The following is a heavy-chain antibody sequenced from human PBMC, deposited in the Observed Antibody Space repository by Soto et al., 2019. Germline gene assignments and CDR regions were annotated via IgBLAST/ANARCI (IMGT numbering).Heavy chain of an antibody. CDR3: AKTRPGYCSSTSCYGETDD. Sequence: GGSLRLSCAASGFTFSSYAMSWVRQAPGKGMEWVSAISGSGGSTYYADSVKGRFTISRDNSKNTLYLQMNSLRAEDTAVYYCAKTRPGYCSSTSCYGETDDWGQGTLVTVSS. V-gene: IGHV3-23*01. J-gene: IGHJ4*02. D-gene: IGHD2-2*01. CDR1: GFTFSSYA. CDR2: ISGSGGST.